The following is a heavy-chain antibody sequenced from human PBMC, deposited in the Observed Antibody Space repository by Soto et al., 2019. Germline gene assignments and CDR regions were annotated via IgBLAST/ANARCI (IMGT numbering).Heavy chain of an antibody. CDR1: GFTFSSYS. J-gene: IGHJ4*02. CDR2: ISSSSSTI. D-gene: IGHD3-22*01. CDR3: ARDLTWYYDSSGYGFDY. Sequence: PGGSLRLSCAASGFTFSSYSMNWVRQAPGKGLEWVSYISSSSSTIYYADSVKGRFTISRDNAKNSLYLQMNSLRAEDTAVYYCARDLTWYYDSSGYGFDYWGQGTLVTVSS. V-gene: IGHV3-48*01.